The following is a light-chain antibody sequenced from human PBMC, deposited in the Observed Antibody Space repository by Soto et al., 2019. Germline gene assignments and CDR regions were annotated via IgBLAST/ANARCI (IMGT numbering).Light chain of an antibody. CDR1: QSASSN. Sequence: EIVMTQSPATLSVSPGERPTLSCRASQSASSNLARYQQKPGQEPRRLIYGSTTRATGVPARVSGSGSGTEFTLTISSLLSEDFAGYYCQQYNKWPLTFGGGTKVEI. CDR2: GST. CDR3: QQYNKWPLT. J-gene: IGKJ4*01. V-gene: IGKV3-15*01.